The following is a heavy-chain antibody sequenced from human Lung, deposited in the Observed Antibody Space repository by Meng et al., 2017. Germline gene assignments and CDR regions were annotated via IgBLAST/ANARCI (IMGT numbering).Heavy chain of an antibody. CDR1: GFTFTDHW. V-gene: IGHV3-74*01. CDR2: INRDGTKP. Sequence: EVQLVESGGGLVAPGGSLRLSCAASGFTFTDHWMRWVRQGPGKGLVWVSRINRDGTKPTYADSVKGRFTISRDNAKNTLYLQMNNLRAEDTAFYYCTNDRLNHWGQGALVTVSS. J-gene: IGHJ1*01. CDR3: TNDRLNH. D-gene: IGHD1-1*01.